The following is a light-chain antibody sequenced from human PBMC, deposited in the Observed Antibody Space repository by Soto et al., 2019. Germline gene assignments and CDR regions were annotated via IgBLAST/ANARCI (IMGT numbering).Light chain of an antibody. CDR2: ATS. J-gene: IGKJ2*01. V-gene: IGKV3-20*01. Sequence: EIVLTQSPGTLSLSSGERATLSCRASQSVSSSYLAWYQQKPGQAPRLLVYATSSRATGIPDRFSGSWSGTDFTITISRLEPEDVAVYYCQQYGSSSFTFGQGTKLEIK. CDR1: QSVSSSY. CDR3: QQYGSSSFT.